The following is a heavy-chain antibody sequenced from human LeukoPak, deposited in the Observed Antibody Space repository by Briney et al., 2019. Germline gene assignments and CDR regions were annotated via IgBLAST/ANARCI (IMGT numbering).Heavy chain of an antibody. CDR2: IKQDGSEK. J-gene: IGHJ3*02. V-gene: IGHV3-7*03. CDR3: AKDKGSSWYDAFDI. Sequence: PGGSLRLSCAASGFSFSSYWMSWVRQAPGKGLEWVANIKQDGSEKYYVASVKGRFTISRDNAKNSLYLQMNSLRAEDTALYYCAKDKGSSWYDAFDIWGQGTMVTVSS. D-gene: IGHD6-13*01. CDR1: GFSFSSYW.